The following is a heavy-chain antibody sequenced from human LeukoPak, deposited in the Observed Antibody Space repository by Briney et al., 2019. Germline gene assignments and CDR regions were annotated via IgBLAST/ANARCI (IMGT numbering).Heavy chain of an antibody. CDR1: VYTFNRYV. CDR2: SNTYYGKE. CDR3: ARARDTSGWYRDAFGV. J-gene: IGHJ3*01. V-gene: IGHV1-18*01. Sequence: ASVKVSCKASVYTFNRYVLRWVRQPPAQGREGVGWSNTYYGKEHLLHKLRGRVTITIDTSTSTAYMDLRSLRPDDTAVYYCARARDTSGWYRDAFGVWGQGTLVSVSS. D-gene: IGHD6-19*01.